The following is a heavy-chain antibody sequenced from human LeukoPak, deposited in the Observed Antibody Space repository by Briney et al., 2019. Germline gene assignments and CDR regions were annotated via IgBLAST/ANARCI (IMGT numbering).Heavy chain of an antibody. J-gene: IGHJ4*02. CDR3: AKDIGRYCSGGSCYDY. D-gene: IGHD2-15*01. V-gene: IGHV3-9*03. Sequence: QAGGSLRLSCAASGFTFDDYAMHWVRQAPGKGLEWVSGISWNSGSIGYADSVKGRFTISRDNAKNSLYLQMNSLRAEDMALYYCAKDIGRYCSGGSCYDYWGQGTLVTASS. CDR2: ISWNSGSI. CDR1: GFTFDDYA.